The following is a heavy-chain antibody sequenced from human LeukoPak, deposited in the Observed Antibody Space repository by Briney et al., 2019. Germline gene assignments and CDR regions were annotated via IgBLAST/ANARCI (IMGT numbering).Heavy chain of an antibody. D-gene: IGHD6-19*01. CDR3: ARVGQWLALDY. Sequence: KSSETLSLTCTVSGGAISSYYWSWLLQPPGKVLQWIGYIYYSGSTNYNPSLKSRVTISVDTSKNQFSLKLSSVTAADTAVYYCARVGQWLALDYWGQGTLVTVSS. CDR1: GGAISSYY. V-gene: IGHV4-59*01. CDR2: IYYSGST. J-gene: IGHJ4*02.